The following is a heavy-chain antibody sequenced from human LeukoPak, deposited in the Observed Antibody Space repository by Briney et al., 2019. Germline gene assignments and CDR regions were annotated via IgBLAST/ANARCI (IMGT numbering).Heavy chain of an antibody. CDR3: ARGGDDYGNLDI. V-gene: IGHV4-31*03. CDR1: GGSITSSGYSY. CDR2: TYYSGTS. J-gene: IGHJ3*02. D-gene: IGHD4-17*01. Sequence: PSETLSLTCTVSGGSITSSGYSYWTWIRQHPGKGPEWIGFTYYSGTSHYHTSLKSRVTISVDTSKNQFSLRLNSVTAADTAVYYCARGGDDYGNLDIWGQGTMVTVSS.